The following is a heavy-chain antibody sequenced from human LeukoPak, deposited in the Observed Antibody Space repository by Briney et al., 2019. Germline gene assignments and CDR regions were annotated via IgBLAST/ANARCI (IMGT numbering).Heavy chain of an antibody. Sequence: AGGSLRLSCAASGFTFSTYSMNWVRQAPGKGLEWVSSISSSSIYIYYADSLKGRFTISRDNAKNSLFLQMNSLRAEDTAVYYCARGWLFPPFDYWGQGTLVTVSS. CDR2: ISSSSIYI. CDR1: GFTFSTYS. V-gene: IGHV3-21*01. D-gene: IGHD3-22*01. J-gene: IGHJ4*02. CDR3: ARGWLFPPFDY.